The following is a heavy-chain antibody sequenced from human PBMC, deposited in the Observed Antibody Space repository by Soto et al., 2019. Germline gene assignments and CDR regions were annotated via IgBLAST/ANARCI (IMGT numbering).Heavy chain of an antibody. V-gene: IGHV3-48*02. J-gene: IGHJ3*02. CDR1: GLSLSSYS. D-gene: IGHD1-26*01. CDR2: ISSSSSTI. CDR3: ARELGGSYYEEHSFDI. Sequence: GSLRLSGAASGLSLSSYSMNWVRQAPGKGLEWVSYISSSSSTIYYADSVKGRFTISRDNAKNSLYLQMNSLRDEDTAVYYCARELGGSYYEEHSFDIWGQGTMVTVSS.